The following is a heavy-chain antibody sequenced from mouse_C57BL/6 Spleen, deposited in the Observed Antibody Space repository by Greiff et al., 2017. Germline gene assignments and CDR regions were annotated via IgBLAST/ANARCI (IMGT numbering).Heavy chain of an antibody. J-gene: IGHJ2*01. CDR2: IYPGDGDT. D-gene: IGHD2-1*01. Sequence: VKVVESGAELVKPGASVKISCKASGYAFSSYWMNWVKQRPGKGLEWIGQIYPGDGDTNYNGKFKGKATLTADKSSSTAYMQLSSLTSEDSAVYFCAIGEIYYCNYVDYWGQGTTLTVSS. V-gene: IGHV1-80*01. CDR3: AIGEIYYCNYVDY. CDR1: GYAFSSYW.